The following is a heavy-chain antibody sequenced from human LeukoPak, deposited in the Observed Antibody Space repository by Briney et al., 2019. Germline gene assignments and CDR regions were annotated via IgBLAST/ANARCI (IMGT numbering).Heavy chain of an antibody. CDR1: GGSISSGDFY. CDR3: ARGPSYRNGWGWFDP. V-gene: IGHV4-30-4*01. J-gene: IGHJ5*02. Sequence: SETLSLTCTVSGGSISSGDFYWSWIRQPPGKGLEWIGYIYYRGNTSYNPSLRSRLTISVDTSKNQFSLKLNSLTVADTAAYYCARGPSYRNGWGWFDPWGQGTPVSVSS. CDR2: IYYRGNT. D-gene: IGHD6-19*01.